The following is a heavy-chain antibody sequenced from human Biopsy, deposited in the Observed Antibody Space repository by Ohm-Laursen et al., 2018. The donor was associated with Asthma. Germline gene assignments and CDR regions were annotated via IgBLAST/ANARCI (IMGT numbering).Heavy chain of an antibody. CDR1: GYTFSSYT. Sequence: SVKVSCKTSGYTFSSYTLSWARQAPGQGLEYLGWISGYNGNTLYVEKFQGRVSMTTDTSAHTAFLELRSLTSDDTAVYYCTRDPEYWGQGTLVTVSS. CDR3: TRDPEY. CDR2: ISGYNGNT. V-gene: IGHV1-18*04. J-gene: IGHJ4*02.